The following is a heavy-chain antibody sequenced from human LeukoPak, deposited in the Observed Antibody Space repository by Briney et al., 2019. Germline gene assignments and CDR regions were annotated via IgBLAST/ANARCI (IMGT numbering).Heavy chain of an antibody. D-gene: IGHD5-12*01. V-gene: IGHV3-21*01. J-gene: IGHJ4*02. CDR1: GFTFSSYS. Sequence: GGSLRLSCAASGFTFSSYSMNWVRQAPGKGLEWVSSISSSSSYIYYADSVKGRFTISRDNAKNSLYLQMNSLRAEDTAVYYCARDQVAWREKYYFDYWGQGTLVTVSS. CDR3: ARDQVAWREKYYFDY. CDR2: ISSSSSYI.